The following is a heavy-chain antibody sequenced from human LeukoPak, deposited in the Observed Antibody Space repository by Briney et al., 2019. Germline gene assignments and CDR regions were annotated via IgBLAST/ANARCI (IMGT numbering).Heavy chain of an antibody. V-gene: IGHV3-23*01. CDR2: ITGSGGTT. CDR1: GFTFRNYA. J-gene: IGHJ1*01. Sequence: GGSLRLSCAASGFTFRNYAVVWVRRAPGKGLEWVSAITGSGGTTYYADSVRGRFTIYRDNSKNTLYLQMNSLRGEDTAVYYCGKDPNGDYVGAFDFQRWGQGTLVTVSS. CDR3: GKDPNGDYVGAFDFQR. D-gene: IGHD4-17*01.